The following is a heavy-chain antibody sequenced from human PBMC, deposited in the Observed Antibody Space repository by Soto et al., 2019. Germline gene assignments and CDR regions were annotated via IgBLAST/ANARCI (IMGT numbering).Heavy chain of an antibody. CDR2: ISGSGGST. CDR1: GFTFSSYA. V-gene: IGHV3-23*01. D-gene: IGHD3-9*01. Sequence: EVQLLESGGGLVQPGGSLRLSCAASGFTFSSYAMSWVRQAPGKGLEWVSAISGSGGSTYYADSVKGRFTISRDNSKSTLYLQMNSLRAEDTAVYYCAKRPPYYDILTGPYYFDYWGQGTLVTVSS. J-gene: IGHJ4*02. CDR3: AKRPPYYDILTGPYYFDY.